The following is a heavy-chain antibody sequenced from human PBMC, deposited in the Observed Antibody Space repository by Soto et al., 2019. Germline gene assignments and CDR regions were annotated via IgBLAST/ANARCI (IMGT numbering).Heavy chain of an antibody. Sequence: SETLSLACTVSGGSISSYYWIWIRQPPGNGLGWICYIYYSGSTNYNTSLKSRVTISVDTSKNQFSLKLSSVTAADTAVYYCARFPQEYCGGDCYAPYYYYGMDVWGQGTTVTVSS. D-gene: IGHD2-21*02. V-gene: IGHV4-59*01. CDR3: ARFPQEYCGGDCYAPYYYYGMDV. CDR1: GGSISSYY. J-gene: IGHJ6*02. CDR2: IYYSGST.